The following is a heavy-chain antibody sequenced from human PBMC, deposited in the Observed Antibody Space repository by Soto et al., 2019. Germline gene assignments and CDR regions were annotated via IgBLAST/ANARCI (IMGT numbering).Heavy chain of an antibody. J-gene: IGHJ4*02. CDR1: GFTFSSYG. CDR2: IWYDGSNK. V-gene: IGHV3-33*01. D-gene: IGHD2-15*01. Sequence: GGSLRLSCAASGFTFSSYGMHWVRQAPGKGLEWVAVIWYDGSNKYYADSVKGRFTISRDNSKDTLYLQMNSLRAEDTAVYYCARDLLRYCSGGSCYGSGLGYWGQGTLVTVSS. CDR3: ARDLLRYCSGGSCYGSGLGY.